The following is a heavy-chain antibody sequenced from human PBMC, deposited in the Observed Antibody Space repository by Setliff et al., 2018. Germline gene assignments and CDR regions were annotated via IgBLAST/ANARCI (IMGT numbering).Heavy chain of an antibody. CDR3: ARDRGGATTRDF. CDR2: TIPNFGTT. Sequence: SVKVSCKASGGTFSSYGISWVRQAPGQGLEWLGGTIPNFGTTNYAQEFQGRVTIITDESTSTAYMELSSLRFEDTAVYYCARDRGGATTRDFWGQGTLVTVSS. CDR1: GGTFSSYG. J-gene: IGHJ4*02. V-gene: IGHV1-69*05. D-gene: IGHD1-26*01.